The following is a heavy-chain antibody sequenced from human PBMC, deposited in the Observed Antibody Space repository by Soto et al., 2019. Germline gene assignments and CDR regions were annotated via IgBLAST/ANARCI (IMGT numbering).Heavy chain of an antibody. CDR3: ARALVPSKRNYYYGMDV. V-gene: IGHV4-30-2*01. J-gene: IGHJ6*02. CDR1: GASISMGGYS. Sequence: PSETLSLTCAVSGASISMGGYSWGWIRQPPGKGLEWIGYIYHSGSTYYNPSLKSRVTISVDRSKNQFSLKLSSVTAADTAVYYCARALVPSKRNYYYGMDVWGQGTTVTVYS. D-gene: IGHD1-26*01. CDR2: IYHSGST.